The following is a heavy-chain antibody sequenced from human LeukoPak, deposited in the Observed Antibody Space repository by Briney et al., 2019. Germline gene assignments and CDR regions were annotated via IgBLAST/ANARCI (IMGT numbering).Heavy chain of an antibody. CDR1: GGTFSSYA. Sequence: ASVTVSCKASGGTFSSYAISWVRQAPGQGLEWMGWINTNTGNPTYAQGFTGRFVFSLDTSVSTAYLQISSLKAEDTAVYYCARGRYGYSYGPDDFDYWGQGTLVTVSS. D-gene: IGHD5-18*01. V-gene: IGHV7-4-1*02. J-gene: IGHJ4*02. CDR2: INTNTGNP. CDR3: ARGRYGYSYGPDDFDY.